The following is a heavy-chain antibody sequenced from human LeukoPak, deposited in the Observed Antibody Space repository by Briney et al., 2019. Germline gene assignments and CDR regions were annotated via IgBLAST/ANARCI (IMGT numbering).Heavy chain of an antibody. Sequence: ASVKVSCKASRYTFTSYGISWVRQAPGQGLEWMGWISAYNGNTNYAQKLQGRVTMTTDTSTSTAYMELRSLRSDDTAVYYCARVYCSGGSCYVFWFDPWGQGTLVTVSS. CDR1: RYTFTSYG. J-gene: IGHJ5*02. CDR2: ISAYNGNT. CDR3: ARVYCSGGSCYVFWFDP. V-gene: IGHV1-18*01. D-gene: IGHD2-15*01.